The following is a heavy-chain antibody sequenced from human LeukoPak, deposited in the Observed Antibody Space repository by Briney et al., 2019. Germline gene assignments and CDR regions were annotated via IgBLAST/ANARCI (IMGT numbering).Heavy chain of an antibody. D-gene: IGHD6-13*01. V-gene: IGHV3-74*01. CDR2: INTDGSST. Sequence: GGSLRLSCAASGFTFSSFWMHWVRQAPGKGLVWVSRINTDGSSTSYADSVKGRFTISRDNAKNTLYLQMNSLRAEDTAVYYCSRREFSSRWGYYWGQGTLVTGSS. J-gene: IGHJ4*02. CDR3: SRREFSSRWGYY. CDR1: GFTFSSFW.